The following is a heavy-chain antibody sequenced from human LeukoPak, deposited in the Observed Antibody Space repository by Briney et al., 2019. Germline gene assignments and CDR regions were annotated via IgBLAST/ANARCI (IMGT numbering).Heavy chain of an antibody. CDR3: ARLAYCSSDSCYSEALDY. Sequence: QSGGSLRLSCAASGFTLSFYWMSWVRQAPGKGLEWVANIKQDGSEKNFVDSVKGRFTISRDNAKNSLYLQMNSLRAEDTAVYYCARLAYCSSDSCYSEALDYWGQGTLVTVSS. CDR1: GFTLSFYW. J-gene: IGHJ4*02. CDR2: IKQDGSEK. D-gene: IGHD2-15*01. V-gene: IGHV3-7*01.